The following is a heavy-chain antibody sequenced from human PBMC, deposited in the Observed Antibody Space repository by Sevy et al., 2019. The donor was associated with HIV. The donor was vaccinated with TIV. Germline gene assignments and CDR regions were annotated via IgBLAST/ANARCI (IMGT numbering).Heavy chain of an antibody. J-gene: IGHJ6*02. Sequence: GSLRLSCAVSGFTFNTYNMNLVRQAPGKGLEWVSYISYTSTTIYYADSVRGRFTISRDNAKNTLYLQMNSLRDEDTAVYYCASSDATSRFGYYYFAMDFRGQGTSVTVSS. CDR3: ASSDATSRFGYYYFAMDF. CDR1: GFTFNTYN. CDR2: ISYTSTTI. V-gene: IGHV3-48*02. D-gene: IGHD3-22*01.